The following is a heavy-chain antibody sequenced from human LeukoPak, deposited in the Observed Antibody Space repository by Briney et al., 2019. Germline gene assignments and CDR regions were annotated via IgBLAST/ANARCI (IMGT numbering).Heavy chain of an antibody. V-gene: IGHV3-23*01. J-gene: IGHJ4*02. CDR2: ISGSGGST. Sequence: PGGSLRLSCAASGFTFSSYAMSWVRQAPGKGLEWVSAISGSGGSTYYADSVKGRFTISRDNSKNTLYLQMNSLRAEDTAVYYCAKRAMGIAVAAHVLLYFDYWGQGTLVTVSS. D-gene: IGHD6-19*01. CDR3: AKRAMGIAVAAHVLLYFDY. CDR1: GFTFSSYA.